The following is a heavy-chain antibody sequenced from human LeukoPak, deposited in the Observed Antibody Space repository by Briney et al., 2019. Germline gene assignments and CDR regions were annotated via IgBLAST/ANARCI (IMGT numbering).Heavy chain of an antibody. D-gene: IGHD3-22*01. Sequence: PSETLSLTCLLAAGSTSTYYWRCVRQPPGKGLEWIGYIYYSGSTNYNPSLKSRVTISVDTSKNQFSLKLSSVTAADTAVYYCASPSSYDSIGYGAFDIWGQGTMVTVSS. J-gene: IGHJ3*02. CDR3: ASPSSYDSIGYGAFDI. CDR2: IYYSGST. CDR1: AGSTSTYY. V-gene: IGHV4-59*08.